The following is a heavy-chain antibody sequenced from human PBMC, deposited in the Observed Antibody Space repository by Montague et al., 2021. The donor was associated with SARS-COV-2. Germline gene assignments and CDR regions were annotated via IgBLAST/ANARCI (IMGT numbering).Heavy chain of an antibody. V-gene: IGHV4-59*11. D-gene: IGHD2-8*01. CDR2: ISYNRST. Sequence: SETLSLTCTVSGRSIRSHNWSWIRQPPGTGQERIGYISYNRSTNSNPSLKSRVAISVDTSTNQFSLKLSSVTAADTAVYYCARDHPVGVVLPGGQGTLVTVPS. CDR1: GRSIRSHN. CDR3: ARDHPVGVVLP. J-gene: IGHJ5*02.